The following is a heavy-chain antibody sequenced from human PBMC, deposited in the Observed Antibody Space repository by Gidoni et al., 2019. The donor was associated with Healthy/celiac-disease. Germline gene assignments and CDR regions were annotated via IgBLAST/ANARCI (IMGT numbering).Heavy chain of an antibody. Sequence: FTISRDNSKNTLYLQMNSLRAEDTAVYYCARGGSGSYYYFDYWGQGTLVTVSS. V-gene: IGHV3-30*01. J-gene: IGHJ4*02. CDR3: ARGGSGSYYYFDY. D-gene: IGHD1-26*01.